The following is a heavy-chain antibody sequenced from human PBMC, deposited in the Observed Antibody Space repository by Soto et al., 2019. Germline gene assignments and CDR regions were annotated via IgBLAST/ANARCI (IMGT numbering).Heavy chain of an antibody. J-gene: IGHJ4*02. V-gene: IGHV3-48*03. CDR3: AREDINCGGDCFSL. Sequence: GGSLRLSCAASGFTFSSYEMNWVRQAPGRGLEWISYISANGNSMYYADSVRGRFTVSRDSAKNSLYLQMNSLRAEDTAVYYCAREDINCGGDCFSLWGQGTLVTVSS. CDR2: ISANGNSM. CDR1: GFTFSSYE. D-gene: IGHD2-21*02.